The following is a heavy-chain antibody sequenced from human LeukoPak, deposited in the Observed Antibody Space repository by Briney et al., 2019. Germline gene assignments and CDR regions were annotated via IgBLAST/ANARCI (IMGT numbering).Heavy chain of an antibody. CDR3: AKESGLSGTYYRAFDY. CDR1: GFTFSTYV. D-gene: IGHD1-26*01. CDR2: MSYDGSNK. Sequence: GGSLRLSCATSGFTFSTYVMHWVRQAPGKGLEWVAVMSYDGSNKYYADSVKGRFTISRDNSKNTVYLQMNSLRAEDTAVYYCAKESGLSGTYYRAFDYWGQGTLVTVSS. J-gene: IGHJ4*02. V-gene: IGHV3-30*18.